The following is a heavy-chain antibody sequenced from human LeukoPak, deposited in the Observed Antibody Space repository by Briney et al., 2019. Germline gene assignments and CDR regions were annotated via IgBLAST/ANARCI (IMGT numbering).Heavy chain of an antibody. V-gene: IGHV4-30-4*08. CDR3: ARVGFGVIIPPYAFDI. CDR2: IYYSGST. D-gene: IGHD3-3*01. J-gene: IGHJ3*02. Sequence: PSQTLSLTCTVSGGSISSGDYYWSWIRQPPGKGLEWIGYIYYSGSTYYNPSLKSRITIPVDTFKNQFSLKLTSVTAADTAVYYCARVGFGVIIPPYAFDIWGQGTMVTVSS. CDR1: GGSISSGDYY.